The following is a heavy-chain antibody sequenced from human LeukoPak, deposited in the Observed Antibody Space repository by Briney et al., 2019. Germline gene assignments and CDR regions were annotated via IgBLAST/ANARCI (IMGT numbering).Heavy chain of an antibody. D-gene: IGHD6-19*01. CDR1: GFTVSSNY. J-gene: IGHJ4*02. Sequence: PGGSLRLSCAASGFTVSSNYMSWVRQAPGKGLERVSVIYSGGSTYYADSVKGRFTISRDNSKNTLYLQMNSLRAEDTAVYYCARDGISVAGTFDYWGQGTLVTVSS. CDR2: IYSGGST. CDR3: ARDGISVAGTFDY. V-gene: IGHV3-53*01.